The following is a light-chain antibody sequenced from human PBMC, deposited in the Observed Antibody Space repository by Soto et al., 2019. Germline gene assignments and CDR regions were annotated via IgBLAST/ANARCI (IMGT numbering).Light chain of an antibody. J-gene: IGKJ3*01. V-gene: IGKV1-39*01. CDR2: AAS. CDR3: QQSYTTLFT. Sequence: DIQMTQSPSSLSASVGDRVTITCRASQSISNYLNWYQQKPGKAPKLLIYAASSLQSGVPSRFSGSGSGTDFTLTISSLQPEVFATYSCQQSYTTLFTFGPGTNVDI. CDR1: QSISNY.